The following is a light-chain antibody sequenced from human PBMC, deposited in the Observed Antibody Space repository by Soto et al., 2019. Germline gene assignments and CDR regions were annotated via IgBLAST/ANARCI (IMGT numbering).Light chain of an antibody. CDR2: GAS. J-gene: IGKJ2*01. CDR1: QSVSSSY. CDR3: QQYGSSPPYT. Sequence: EIVLTQSPGTLSLSPGERATPSCRPSQSVSSSYLAWYQQKPGQPPRLLIYGASRRATGIPDRFSGSGSGTDFTLTISRLEPEDFAVYYCQQYGSSPPYTFGQGTKLEIK. V-gene: IGKV3-20*01.